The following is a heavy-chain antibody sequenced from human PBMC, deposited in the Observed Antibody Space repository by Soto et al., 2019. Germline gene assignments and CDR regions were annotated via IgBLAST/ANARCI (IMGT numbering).Heavy chain of an antibody. D-gene: IGHD6-19*01. CDR2: INAGNGNT. Sequence: ASVKVSCKASGYTFTGYAMHWVRQAPGQRLEWMGWINAGNGNTXXXQXXXXXXXXXXXXXASTAYMELSSLRSEDTAVYYCARAVAVAADFDYWGQGTLVTVSS. V-gene: IGHV1-3*01. CDR1: GYTFTGYA. CDR3: ARAVAVAADFDY. J-gene: IGHJ4*02.